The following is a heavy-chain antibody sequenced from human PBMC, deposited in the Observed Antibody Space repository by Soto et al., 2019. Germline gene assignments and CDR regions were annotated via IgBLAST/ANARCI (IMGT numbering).Heavy chain of an antibody. Sequence: ASVKVSCKASGYTFTSYALHWVRQAPGQRFEWMGWINAGNGNTKYSQKFQGRVTITRDTSASTAYMELSSLRSEDTAVYYCAVGAGDSSGYPLVAFDIWGQGTMVTVSS. CDR1: GYTFTSYA. D-gene: IGHD3-22*01. CDR2: INAGNGNT. CDR3: AVGAGDSSGYPLVAFDI. J-gene: IGHJ3*02. V-gene: IGHV1-3*01.